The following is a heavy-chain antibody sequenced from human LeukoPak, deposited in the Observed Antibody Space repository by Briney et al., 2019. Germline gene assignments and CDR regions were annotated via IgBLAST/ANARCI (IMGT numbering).Heavy chain of an antibody. J-gene: IGHJ4*02. V-gene: IGHV1-2*02. CDR3: AREKRGDFRKFDY. Sequence: ASVKVSCRASGYIFTGYYIHWVRQAPGHGLEWMGWINPNGGATNFAQKFQGRVTMTRDTSTTTAYVELNSLRSDDTAVYYCAREKRGDFRKFDYWGQGALVTVSS. D-gene: IGHD3-10*01. CDR2: INPNGGAT. CDR1: GYIFTGYY.